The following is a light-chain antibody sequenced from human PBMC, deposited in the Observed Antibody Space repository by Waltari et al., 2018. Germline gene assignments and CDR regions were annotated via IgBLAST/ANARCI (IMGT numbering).Light chain of an antibody. Sequence: SLSPGERATLSCRASQSVSRYLAWYQQKPGQAPRLRIYGASSRATGIPDFSLTISRLEPEDFAVYYCQNHERLPAMFGQGTKVEIK. V-gene: IGKV3-20*01. CDR3: QNHERLPAM. J-gene: IGKJ1*01. CDR1: QSVSRY. CDR2: GAS.